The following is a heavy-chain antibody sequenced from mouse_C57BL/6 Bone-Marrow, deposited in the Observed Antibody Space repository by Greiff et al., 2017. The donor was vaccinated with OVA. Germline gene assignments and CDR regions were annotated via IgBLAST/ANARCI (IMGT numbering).Heavy chain of an antibody. CDR3: ARQIYDGYYNYAMDY. CDR2: ISGGGGNT. CDR1: GFTFSSYT. D-gene: IGHD2-3*01. J-gene: IGHJ4*01. V-gene: IGHV5-9*01. Sequence: EVQLVESGGGLVKPGGSLKLSCAASGFTFSSYTMSWVRQTPEKRLEWVATISGGGGNTYYPDSVKGRFTISRDNAKNTLYLQMSSLRSEDTALYYCARQIYDGYYNYAMDYWGQGTSVTVSS.